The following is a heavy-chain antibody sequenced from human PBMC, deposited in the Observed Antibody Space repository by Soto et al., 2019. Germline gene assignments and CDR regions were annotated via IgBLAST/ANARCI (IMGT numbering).Heavy chain of an antibody. CDR1: GGSISSSSYY. V-gene: IGHV4-39*07. Sequence: SETLSLTCTVSGGSISSSSYYWGWIRQPPGKGLEWIGSIYYSGSTYYNPSLKSRVTISVDTSKNQFSLKLSSVTAADTAVYYCARGGGADIVVVVAATYGMDVWGQGTTVTVSS. D-gene: IGHD2-15*01. CDR2: IYYSGST. J-gene: IGHJ6*02. CDR3: ARGGGADIVVVVAATYGMDV.